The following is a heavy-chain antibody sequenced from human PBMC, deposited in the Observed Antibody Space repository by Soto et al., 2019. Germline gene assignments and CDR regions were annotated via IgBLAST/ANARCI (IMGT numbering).Heavy chain of an antibody. V-gene: IGHV3-30-3*01. D-gene: IGHD1-26*01. CDR2: ISYDGSNK. J-gene: IGHJ6*02. CDR3: ARDRKVGAIGYHYYGMDV. Sequence: QVQLVESGGRVVQPGRSLRLSCAASGFTFSSYAMHWVRQAPGKGLEWVAVISYDGSNKYYADSVKGRFTISRDNSKNTLYLQMNSLRAEDTAVYYCARDRKVGAIGYHYYGMDVWGQGTTVTVSS. CDR1: GFTFSSYA.